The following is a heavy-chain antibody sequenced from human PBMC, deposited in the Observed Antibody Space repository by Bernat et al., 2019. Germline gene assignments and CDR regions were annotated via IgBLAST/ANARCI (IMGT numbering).Heavy chain of an antibody. CDR3: AKGEKSFPDIDY. CDR2: ISYHGSNK. Sequence: QVQLVESGGGVVQPGRSLRLSCAASGFSFSSYGMHWVRQAPGKGLEWVAFISYHGSNKYYADSVKGRFTISSDNSKTTLYLPMNSLRAEDTAVYYCAKGEKSFPDIDYWGQGTLVTVSS. J-gene: IGHJ4*02. CDR1: GFSFSSYG. D-gene: IGHD2-21*01. V-gene: IGHV3-30*18.